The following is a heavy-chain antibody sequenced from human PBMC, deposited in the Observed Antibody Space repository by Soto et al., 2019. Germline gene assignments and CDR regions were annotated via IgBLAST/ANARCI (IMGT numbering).Heavy chain of an antibody. CDR3: AIAGVGATPNDY. V-gene: IGHV1-3*05. CDR1: GYTFTSYA. J-gene: IGHJ4*02. D-gene: IGHD1-26*01. CDR2: INAGNGNT. Sequence: QVQLVQSGAEEKKPGASVKVSCKASGYTFTSYAMHWVRQAPGQRLEWMGWINAGNGNTKYSQKFQGRVTITRDTSASTAYMELNSLRSEDTAVYYCAIAGVGATPNDYWGQGTLVTVSS.